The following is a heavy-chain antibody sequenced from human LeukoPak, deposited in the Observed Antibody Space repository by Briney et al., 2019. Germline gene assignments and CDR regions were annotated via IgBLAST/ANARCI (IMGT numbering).Heavy chain of an antibody. CDR2: IYTSGST. CDR1: GGSISSYY. Sequence: SETLSLTCTVSGGSISSYYWSWIRQPAGKGLEWIGRIYTSGSTNYNPSLKSRVTISVDTSKNQFSLKLSSVTAADTAVYYCARGARLLWFGELLDFDYWGQGTLVTVSS. J-gene: IGHJ4*02. D-gene: IGHD3-10*01. CDR3: ARGARLLWFGELLDFDY. V-gene: IGHV4-4*07.